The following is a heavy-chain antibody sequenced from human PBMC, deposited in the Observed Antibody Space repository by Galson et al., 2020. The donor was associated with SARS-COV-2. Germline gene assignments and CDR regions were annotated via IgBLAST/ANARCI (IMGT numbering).Heavy chain of an antibody. J-gene: IGHJ4*02. D-gene: IGHD3-3*01. CDR2: VLSTGST. CDR3: ARRGDTVAWFY. V-gene: IGHV4-39*01. Sequence: QPPGKGLEWIASVLSTGSTAYNPSLKSRVTISVDTSKNQLSLRVTSVTAADAAVYYCARRGDTVAWFYWGQGALVTVSS.